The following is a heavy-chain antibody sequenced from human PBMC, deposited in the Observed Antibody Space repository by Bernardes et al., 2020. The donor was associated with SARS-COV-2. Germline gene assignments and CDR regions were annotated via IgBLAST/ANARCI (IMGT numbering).Heavy chain of an antibody. CDR2: IYYSGST. Sequence: SETLSLTCTVSGGSISSSGYYWGWIRQPPGKGLEWIGNIYYSGSTYYNPSLKSRVTISVDTSKNQFSLRLSSVTAADTAVYYCARLRVYSGYLGAFDIWGQGTMVTVSS. D-gene: IGHD3-22*01. CDR3: ARLRVYSGYLGAFDI. J-gene: IGHJ3*02. CDR1: GGSISSSGYY. V-gene: IGHV4-39*01.